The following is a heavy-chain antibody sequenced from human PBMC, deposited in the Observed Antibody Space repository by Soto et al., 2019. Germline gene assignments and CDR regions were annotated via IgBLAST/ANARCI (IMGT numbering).Heavy chain of an antibody. Sequence: QLQLQASGPGLVEPSATLALTCSVSGYCMSRYYWSWIRQSAAKGLEWIGRISATGPTSYIPSLKSRITLSVDTSKNQFDLNLKFGTAADTAVYFCAGEQSGDANFWGQGTLVTVS. V-gene: IGHV4-4*07. CDR3: AGEQSGDANF. D-gene: IGHD7-27*01. CDR2: ISATGPT. J-gene: IGHJ3*01. CDR1: GYCMSRYY.